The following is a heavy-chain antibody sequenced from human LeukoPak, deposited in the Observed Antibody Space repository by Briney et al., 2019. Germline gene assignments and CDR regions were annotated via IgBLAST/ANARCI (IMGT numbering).Heavy chain of an antibody. CDR1: GYTFTGYY. CDR3: ARVSRWFGELLASDY. J-gene: IGHJ4*02. Sequence: GAPVKVSCKASGYTFTGYYMHWVRQAPGQGLEWMGWIDPNSGGTNYAQKFQGRVTMTRDTSISTAYMELSRLRSDDTAVYYCARVSRWFGELLASDYWGQGTLVTVSS. V-gene: IGHV1-2*02. CDR2: IDPNSGGT. D-gene: IGHD3-10*01.